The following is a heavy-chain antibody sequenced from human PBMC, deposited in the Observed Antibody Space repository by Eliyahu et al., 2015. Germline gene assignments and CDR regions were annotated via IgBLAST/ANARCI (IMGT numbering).Heavy chain of an antibody. V-gene: IGHV4-4*07. Sequence: QVQLQESGPGLVKPSETLSLTCTVSXGSXSXYXXXXXRQPAGKGLEWIGRIYTSGSTNYNPSLKSRVTMSVDTSKNQFSLKLSSVTAADTAVYYCARVMSGELSSRSWFDPWGQGTLVTVSS. D-gene: IGHD3-16*02. CDR3: ARVMSGELSSRSWFDP. CDR1: XGSXSXYX. CDR2: IYTSGST. J-gene: IGHJ5*02.